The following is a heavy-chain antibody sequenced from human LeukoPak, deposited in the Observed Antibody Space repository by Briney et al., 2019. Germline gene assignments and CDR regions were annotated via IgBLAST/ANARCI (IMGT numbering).Heavy chain of an antibody. CDR3: ARDSTDNYYGSGSYPLYYFDQ. CDR2: IYYSGDT. CDR1: GDSISTYY. Sequence: PSETLSLTCTVSGDSISTYYWSWIRQPPGKGLEWIGYIYYSGDTNYNPSLKSRVTISVDTSKNQFSLNLSSVTAADAAVYYCARDSTDNYYGSGSYPLYYFDQWGQGTLVTVSS. D-gene: IGHD3-10*01. V-gene: IGHV4-59*01. J-gene: IGHJ4*02.